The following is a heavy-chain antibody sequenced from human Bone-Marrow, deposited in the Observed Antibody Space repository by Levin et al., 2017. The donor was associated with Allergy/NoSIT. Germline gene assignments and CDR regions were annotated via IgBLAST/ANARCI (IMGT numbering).Heavy chain of an antibody. CDR1: GGSVTTTNW. J-gene: IGHJ6*02. D-gene: IGHD2/OR15-2a*01. CDR3: ARVGDVSEFYYAVDV. Sequence: PSETLSLTCVVSGGSVTTTNWWSWVRHTPGKGLEWIGQVYHRGSTNYNPSLRGRVTISLDKSKNQFSLKLTSMTATDTATYYCARVGDVSEFYYAVDVWGPGAPVTVSS. V-gene: IGHV4-4*02. CDR2: VYHRGST.